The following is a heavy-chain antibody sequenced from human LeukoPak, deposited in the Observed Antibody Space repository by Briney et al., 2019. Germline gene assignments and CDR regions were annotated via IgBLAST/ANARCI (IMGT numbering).Heavy chain of an antibody. J-gene: IGHJ4*02. Sequence: GGSLRLSCAASGFTFSSYAMSWVRQAPGKGLGWVSAINPTGGSTYYADSVKGRFTISRDNSKNTLYLQMNSLRAEDTAVYYCAKRGYTSSWTAFDYWGQGTLVTVSS. V-gene: IGHV3-23*01. CDR1: GFTFSSYA. CDR2: INPTGGST. D-gene: IGHD6-13*01. CDR3: AKRGYTSSWTAFDY.